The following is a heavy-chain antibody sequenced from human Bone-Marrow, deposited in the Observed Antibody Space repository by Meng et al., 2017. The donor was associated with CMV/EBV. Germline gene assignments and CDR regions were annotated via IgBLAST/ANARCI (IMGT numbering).Heavy chain of an antibody. D-gene: IGHD5-12*01. CDR3: AREMIQWVDY. CDR2: ISSSSSTI. V-gene: IGHV3-11*04. Sequence: GESLKISCAASGFTFSDYYMSWIRQAPGKGLEWVSYISSSSSTIYYADSVKGRFTISRDNAKNSLYLQMNSLRAEDTAVYYCAREMIQWVDYWGQGTLVTVSS. CDR1: GFTFSDYY. J-gene: IGHJ4*02.